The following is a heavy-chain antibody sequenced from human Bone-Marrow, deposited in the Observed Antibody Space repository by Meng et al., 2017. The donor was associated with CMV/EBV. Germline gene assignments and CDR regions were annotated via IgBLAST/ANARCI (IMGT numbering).Heavy chain of an antibody. D-gene: IGHD3-3*01. CDR2: ISSSSSYI. Sequence: GESLKISCAASGFTFSSYSMNWVRQAPGKGLEWVSSISSSSSYIYYADSVKGRFTISRDNAKNSLYLQMNSLRAEDTAVYYCARPQNYDFWSVYRPDYYYGMDVWGQGTTVTVSS. CDR1: GFTFSSYS. CDR3: ARPQNYDFWSVYRPDYYYGMDV. J-gene: IGHJ6*02. V-gene: IGHV3-21*01.